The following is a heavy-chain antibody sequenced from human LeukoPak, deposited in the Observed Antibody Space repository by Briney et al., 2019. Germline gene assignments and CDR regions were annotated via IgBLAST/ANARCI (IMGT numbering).Heavy chain of an antibody. CDR1: GYTFTGYY. CDR2: INPNRGGT. CDR3: ARDSLGGYGMVRGVILYYYYYMDV. J-gene: IGHJ6*03. D-gene: IGHD3-10*01. V-gene: IGHV1-2*06. Sequence: GASVKVSCKASGYTFTGYYMHWVRQAPGQGLEWMGRINPNRGGTNYAQKFQGRVSMTRNTHISTAYMELSRLRSDDTAVYYCARDSLGGYGMVRGVILYYYYYMDVWGKGTTVTVSS.